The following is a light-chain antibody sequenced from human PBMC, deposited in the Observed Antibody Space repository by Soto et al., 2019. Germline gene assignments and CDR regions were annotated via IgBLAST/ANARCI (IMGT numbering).Light chain of an antibody. CDR2: GAS. V-gene: IGKV3-20*01. CDR1: ETVPSSY. CDR3: LQSGTSPLA. J-gene: IGKJ4*02. Sequence: EIVLTQSPDTLSLSAGERATLSCRASETVPSSYLAWFQQRPSQAPRLLIYGASNRATGVPNRLSSSGSGAEFHLTSNGLEPGAFAVYICLQSGTSPLAFGGGTRVEIK.